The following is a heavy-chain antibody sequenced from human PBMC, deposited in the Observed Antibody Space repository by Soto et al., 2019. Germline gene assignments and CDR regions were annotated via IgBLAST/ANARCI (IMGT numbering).Heavy chain of an antibody. CDR3: ARKTSTYYYYGMDV. CDR2: IYYSGST. CDR1: GGSVSSGSYY. V-gene: IGHV4-61*01. J-gene: IGHJ6*02. Sequence: SGTLSLTCTVSGGSVSSGSYYWSWIRQPPGKGLEWIGYIYYSGSTNYNPSLKSRVTISVDTSKNQFSLKLSSVTAADTAVYYCARKTSTYYYYGMDVWGQGTTVTVSS.